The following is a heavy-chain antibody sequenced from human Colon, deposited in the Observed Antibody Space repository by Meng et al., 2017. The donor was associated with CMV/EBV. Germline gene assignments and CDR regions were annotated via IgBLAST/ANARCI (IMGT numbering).Heavy chain of an antibody. CDR3: ARDTGLRRFDY. CDR1: GGSISSYY. Sequence: GSLRLSCTVAGGSISSYYGSWIRQSPGTGLEWIGHIYHNGITNYNPSLKSRATISVDTSKNQHSLKLSSVTAADTAVYYCARDTGLRRFDYWGQGTLVTVSS. J-gene: IGHJ4*02. V-gene: IGHV4-59*01. CDR2: IYHNGIT. D-gene: IGHD2-8*02.